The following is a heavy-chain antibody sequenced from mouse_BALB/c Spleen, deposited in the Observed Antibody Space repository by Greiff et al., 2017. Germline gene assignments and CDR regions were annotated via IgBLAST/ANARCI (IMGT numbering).Heavy chain of an antibody. CDR3: ARRGIYYGSNGYFDY. J-gene: IGHJ2*01. CDR2: IFPGTGTT. D-gene: IGHD1-1*01. V-gene: IGHV1S132*01. Sequence: QVHVKQSGAELVKPGASVKLSCKTSGYTFTSYWIQWVKQRPGQGLGWIGEIFPGTGTTYYNEKFKGKATLTIDTSSSTAYMQLSSLTSEDSAVYFCARRGIYYGSNGYFDYWGQGTTLTVSA. CDR1: GYTFTSYW.